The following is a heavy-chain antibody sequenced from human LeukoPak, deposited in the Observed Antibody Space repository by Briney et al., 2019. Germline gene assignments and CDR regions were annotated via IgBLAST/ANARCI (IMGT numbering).Heavy chain of an antibody. D-gene: IGHD6-19*01. CDR3: ASGSSGWSQGTPYYYYGMDV. CDR1: GYTFTSYY. Sequence: ASVKVSCKASGYTFTSYYKHWVRQAPGQGLEWMGIINPSGGSTSYAQKFQGRVTMTRDTSTSTVYMELSSLRSEDTAVYYCASGSSGWSQGTPYYYYGMDVWGKGTTVTVSS. J-gene: IGHJ6*04. V-gene: IGHV1-46*01. CDR2: INPSGGST.